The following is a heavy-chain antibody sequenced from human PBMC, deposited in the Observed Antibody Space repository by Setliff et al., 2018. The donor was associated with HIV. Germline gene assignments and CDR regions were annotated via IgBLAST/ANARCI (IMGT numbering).Heavy chain of an antibody. D-gene: IGHD3-22*01. V-gene: IGHV3-48*03. CDR3: ARPNYYDSSGSFDS. CDR2: ISSSGTTI. Sequence: GESLKISCAASGFTFSNYEMNWIRQAPGKGLEWVSYISSSGTTIYYADAVKGRFTISRDNAKNSLYLQMNSLRAEDTAVYYCARPNYYDSSGSFDSWGQGTLVTVSS. J-gene: IGHJ4*02. CDR1: GFTFSNYE.